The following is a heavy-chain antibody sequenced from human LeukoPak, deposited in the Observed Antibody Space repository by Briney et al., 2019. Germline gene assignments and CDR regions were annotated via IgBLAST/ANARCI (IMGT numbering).Heavy chain of an antibody. CDR1: GFTFTSYS. D-gene: IGHD2-2*01. CDR3: AREVVVPGAPYYFDY. V-gene: IGHV3-48*04. J-gene: IGHJ4*02. Sequence: GGSLRLSCAASGFTFTSYSMVWVRQAPGKGLEWVSYISSSGATIYYADSVKGRFTISRDNAKNSLYLQMNSLRAEDTAVYYCAREVVVPGAPYYFDYWGQGTLVTVSS. CDR2: ISSSGATI.